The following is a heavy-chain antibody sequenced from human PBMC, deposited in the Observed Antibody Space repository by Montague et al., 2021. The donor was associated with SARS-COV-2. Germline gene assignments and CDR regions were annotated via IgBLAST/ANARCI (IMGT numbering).Heavy chain of an antibody. CDR3: AKQDYFVSGTYYKGFDL. D-gene: IGHD3-10*01. Sequence: TSNNPSLKSRVTMSIDTSTNQFSLKQSFVTAADTAVYYCAKQDYFVSGTYYKGFDLWGKGILVIVSS. CDR2: T. J-gene: IGHJ5*02. V-gene: IGHV4-4*07.